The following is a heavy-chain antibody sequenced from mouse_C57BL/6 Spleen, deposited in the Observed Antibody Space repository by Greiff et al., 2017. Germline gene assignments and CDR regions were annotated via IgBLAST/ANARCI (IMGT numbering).Heavy chain of an antibody. CDR2: ISYSGST. CDR3: AIGIYDYDWGYAMDY. CDR1: GYSITSDY. J-gene: IGHJ4*01. Sequence: EVKLMESGPGLAKPSQTLSLTCSVTGYSITSDYWNWIRKFPGNKLEYMGYISYSGSTYYNPSLKSRISITRDTSKNQYYLQLNSVTTEDTATYYCAIGIYDYDWGYAMDYWGQGTSVTVSS. V-gene: IGHV3-8*01. D-gene: IGHD2-4*01.